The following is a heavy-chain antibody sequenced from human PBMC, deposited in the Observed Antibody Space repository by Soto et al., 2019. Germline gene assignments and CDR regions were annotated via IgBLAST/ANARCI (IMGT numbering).Heavy chain of an antibody. D-gene: IGHD3-9*01. V-gene: IGHV4-39*01. J-gene: IGHJ4*02. CDR2: FYYSEST. Sequence: SETLSLTCTVSGGSISSSSYYWGWIRRSPGKGLEWIGSFYYSESTYYSPSLRRRGTISGDTSRKKISLRLRSVTAAYTAVYYCASLPCVLRYFDCLLTPSIIDYWGQGTLVTVSS. CDR3: ASLPCVLRYFDCLLTPSIIDY. CDR1: GGSISSSSYY.